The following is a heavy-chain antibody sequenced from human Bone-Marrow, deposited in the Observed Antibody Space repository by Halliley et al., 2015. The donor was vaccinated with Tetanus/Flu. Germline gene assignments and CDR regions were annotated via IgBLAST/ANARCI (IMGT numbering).Heavy chain of an antibody. CDR2: ISFHGATK. V-gene: IGHV3-30-3*01. D-gene: IGHD6-13*01. J-gene: IGHJ2*01. CDR3: ARDPSSSWYVDYYFDL. Sequence: ISFHGATKHHADFVRGLFTISRDSSKNTLDLEMNSLTTDDTAVYYCARDPSSSWYVDYYFDLWGRGTLVTVSS.